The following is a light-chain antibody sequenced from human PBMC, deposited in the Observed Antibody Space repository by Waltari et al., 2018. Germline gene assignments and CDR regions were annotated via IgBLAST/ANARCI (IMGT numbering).Light chain of an antibody. CDR1: QSVSSK. Sequence: EIVMTQSPGTLSVSPGEGATLSCRASQSVSSKVAGYQQRPGQAPRLLIVGASTRATGIPARFSGSESGTEFTLTISSLQSEDSGVYFCQQYTTRPLTFGGGTKVEI. J-gene: IGKJ4*01. CDR3: QQYTTRPLT. V-gene: IGKV3-15*01. CDR2: GAS.